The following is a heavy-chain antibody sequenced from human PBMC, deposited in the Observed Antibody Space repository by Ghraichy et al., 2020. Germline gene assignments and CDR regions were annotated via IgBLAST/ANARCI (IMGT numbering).Heavy chain of an antibody. J-gene: IGHJ4*02. D-gene: IGHD2-15*01. Sequence: LRLSCTVSGGSISSGSYYWSWIRQPAGKGLEWIGRIYTSGSTNYNPSLKSRVTISVDTSKNQFSLKLSSVTAADTAVYYCARDKGGGRGGFAYWGQGTLVTVSS. CDR2: IYTSGST. CDR1: GGSISSGSYY. V-gene: IGHV4-61*02. CDR3: ARDKGGGRGGFAY.